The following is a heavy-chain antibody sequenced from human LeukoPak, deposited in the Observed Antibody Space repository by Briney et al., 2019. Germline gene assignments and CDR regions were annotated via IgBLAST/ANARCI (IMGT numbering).Heavy chain of an antibody. J-gene: IGHJ1*01. CDR1: GFTFSSYW. Sequence: GGSLRLSCAASGFTFSSYWMHWVRQAPGNGLVWVSRINSDGSSTSYADSVKGRFTISRDNSKNTLYLQMNSPRAEDTAVYYCAKRLSGHSNYVLFQHWGQGTLVTASS. V-gene: IGHV3-74*01. D-gene: IGHD4-11*01. CDR2: INSDGSST. CDR3: AKRLSGHSNYVLFQH.